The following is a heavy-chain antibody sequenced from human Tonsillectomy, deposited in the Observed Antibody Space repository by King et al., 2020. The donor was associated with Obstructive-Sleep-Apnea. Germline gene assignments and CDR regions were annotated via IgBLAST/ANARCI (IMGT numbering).Heavy chain of an antibody. CDR1: GYTFTSYG. CDR2: ISAYNYNT. J-gene: IGHJ5*02. V-gene: IGHV1-18*04. D-gene: IGHD2-2*01. CDR3: ARDGGPYQLVSNWFDP. Sequence: QLVQSGTEVKKPGASVKVSCKASGYTFTSYGISWVRQAPGQGLEWMGWISAYNYNTNYAQKLQGRVTMTTVTSTSTAYMELRSLRSDDTAVYYCARDGGPYQLVSNWFDPWGQGTLVTVSS.